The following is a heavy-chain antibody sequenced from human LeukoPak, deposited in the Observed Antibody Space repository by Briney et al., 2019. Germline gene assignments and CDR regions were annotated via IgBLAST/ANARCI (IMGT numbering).Heavy chain of an antibody. CDR2: ISGSGGST. CDR1: GFNFSSYA. D-gene: IGHD3-3*01. Sequence: PGGSLRLSCAASGFNFSSYAMSWVRQAPGKGLEWVSAISGSGGSTYYADSVKGRFTISRDNSKNTLYLQMNSLRAEDTAVYYCAKRAYYDFWSGYYADYWGQGTLVTVSS. V-gene: IGHV3-23*01. J-gene: IGHJ4*02. CDR3: AKRAYYDFWSGYYADY.